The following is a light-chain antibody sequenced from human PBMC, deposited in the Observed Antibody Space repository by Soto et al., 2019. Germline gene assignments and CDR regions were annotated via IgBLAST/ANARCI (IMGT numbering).Light chain of an antibody. CDR2: DVS. Sequence: QSALTQPPSASGSPGQSVTISCTGTSSDVGGHNHVSWYQQHPGKAPKVMIFDVSKRPAGVPDRFSGSKSGNTASLTVSGLQADDEADYYCTSYGGSNNLVFGGGTKLTVL. CDR3: TSYGGSNNLV. J-gene: IGLJ2*01. V-gene: IGLV2-8*01. CDR1: SSDVGGHNH.